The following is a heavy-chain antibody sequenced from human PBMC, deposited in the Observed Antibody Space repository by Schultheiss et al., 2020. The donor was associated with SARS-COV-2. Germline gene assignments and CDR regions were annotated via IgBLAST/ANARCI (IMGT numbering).Heavy chain of an antibody. Sequence: GGSLRLSCAASGFTFSSYAMHWVRQAPGKGLEWVAVISYDGSNKYYADSVKGRFTISRDNSKNTLYLQMNSLRAEDTAVYYCARSGCSGGSCYVLNYYYYYGMDVWGQGTTVTVSS. V-gene: IGHV3-30-3*01. J-gene: IGHJ6*02. D-gene: IGHD2-15*01. CDR2: ISYDGSNK. CDR3: ARSGCSGGSCYVLNYYYYYGMDV. CDR1: GFTFSSYA.